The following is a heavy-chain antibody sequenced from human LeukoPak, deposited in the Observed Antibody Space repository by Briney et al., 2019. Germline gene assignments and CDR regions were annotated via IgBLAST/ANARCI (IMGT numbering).Heavy chain of an antibody. D-gene: IGHD3-22*01. CDR3: ARDLTYYYDSSGLSNYYYYYGMDV. J-gene: IGHJ6*02. CDR1: GFTFSSYW. V-gene: IGHV3-7*01. CDR2: IKQDGSEK. Sequence: PGGSLRLSCAASGFTFSSYWMSWVRQAPGKGLEWVANIKQDGSEKYYVDSVKGRFTISRDNAKNSLCLQMNSLRAEDTAVYYCARDLTYYYDSSGLSNYYYYYGMDVWGQGTTVTVSS.